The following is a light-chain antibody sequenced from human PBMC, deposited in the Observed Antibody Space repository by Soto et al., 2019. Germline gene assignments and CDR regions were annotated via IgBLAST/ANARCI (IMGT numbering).Light chain of an antibody. Sequence: QLVLTQSPSASASLGASVKLTCILSSGHSAYSIAWHQHQSEKGPRYLMKLNSDGTYTKGDGFPDRFSGSSSGAERYLTISSLQSEDEADYYCQTWGTDIHVVFGGGTQLTVL. V-gene: IGLV4-69*01. CDR1: SGHSAYS. CDR2: LNSDGTY. J-gene: IGLJ2*01. CDR3: QTWGTDIHVV.